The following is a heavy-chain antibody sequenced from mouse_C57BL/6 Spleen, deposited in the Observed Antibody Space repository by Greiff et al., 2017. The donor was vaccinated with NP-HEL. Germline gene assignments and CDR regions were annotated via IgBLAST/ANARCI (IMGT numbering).Heavy chain of an antibody. CDR1: GYTFTSYW. J-gene: IGHJ1*03. CDR3: ARDLIYYSNYEGYWYFDV. V-gene: IGHV1-64*01. Sequence: QVQLQQSGAELVKPGASVKLSCKASGYTFTSYWMHWVKQRPGQGLEWIGMIHPNSGSTNYNEKFKSKATLTVDKSSSTAYMQLSSLISEDAAVYYCARDLIYYSNYEGYWYFDVWGTGTTVTVSS. CDR2: IHPNSGST. D-gene: IGHD2-5*01.